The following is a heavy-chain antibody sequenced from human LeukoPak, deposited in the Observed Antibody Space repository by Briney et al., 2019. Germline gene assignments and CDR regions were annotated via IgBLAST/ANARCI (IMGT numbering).Heavy chain of an antibody. CDR1: GYTFTSYA. Sequence: ASVKVSCKAPGYTFTSYAMHWVRQAPGQRLEWMGWINAGNGNTKYSQKFQGTVAITRDTSASTAYMELSSLRSEDTAVYYCARVRGSYYLFDYWGQGTLVTVSS. J-gene: IGHJ4*02. D-gene: IGHD1-26*01. CDR3: ARVRGSYYLFDY. V-gene: IGHV1-3*01. CDR2: INAGNGNT.